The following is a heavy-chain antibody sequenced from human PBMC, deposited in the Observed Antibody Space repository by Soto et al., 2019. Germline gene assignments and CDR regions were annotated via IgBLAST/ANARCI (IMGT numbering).Heavy chain of an antibody. V-gene: IGHV3-23*01. D-gene: IGHD2-2*02. CDR2: ISGSGGST. CDR3: AKQKDIVVVPAAIRGGWFDP. J-gene: IGHJ5*02. CDR1: GFTFSSYA. Sequence: PGGSLRLSCAASGFTFSSYAKSWVRQAPGKGLEWVSAISGSGGSTYYADSVKGRFTISRDNSKNTLYLQMNSLRAEDTAVYYCAKQKDIVVVPAAIRGGWFDPWGQGTLVTVSS.